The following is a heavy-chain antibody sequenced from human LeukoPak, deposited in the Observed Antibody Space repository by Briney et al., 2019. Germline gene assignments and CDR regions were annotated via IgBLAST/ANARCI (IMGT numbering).Heavy chain of an antibody. J-gene: IGHJ5*02. CDR3: ARDARAYCGGDCYANWFDP. CDR2: IIPIFGTA. CDR1: GGTFSSYA. D-gene: IGHD2-21*02. V-gene: IGHV1-69*06. Sequence: ASVKVSCKASGGTFSSYAINWVRQAPGQGLEWMGGIIPIFGTANYAQKFQGRVTITADKSTSTAYMELSSLRSEDTAVYYCARDARAYCGGDCYANWFDPWGQGTLVTVSS.